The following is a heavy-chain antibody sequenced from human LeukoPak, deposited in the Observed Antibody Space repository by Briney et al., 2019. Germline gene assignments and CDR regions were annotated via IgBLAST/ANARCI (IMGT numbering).Heavy chain of an antibody. D-gene: IGHD5-18*01. Sequence: SETLSLTCTVSGGSIISSSSYYWGWIRQPPGKGLEWIGSIYYSGSTYYNPSLKSRVTISVDTSKNQFSLKLSSVTAADTAVYYCARHGGIQLWFTSLDYWGQGTLVTVSS. V-gene: IGHV4-39*01. CDR1: GGSIISSSSYY. CDR3: ARHGGIQLWFTSLDY. CDR2: IYYSGST. J-gene: IGHJ4*02.